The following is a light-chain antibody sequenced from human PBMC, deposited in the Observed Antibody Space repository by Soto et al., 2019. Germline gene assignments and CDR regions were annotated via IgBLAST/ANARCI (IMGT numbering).Light chain of an antibody. CDR1: QSVGSN. CDR2: GTS. Sequence: EIVMTQSPATLSVSPGERATLSCRVSQSVGSNLAWYQQKPGQAPRLLIYGTSTRATGIPARFSGGGSGTEFTLTISSLQSEDFAVYYCQQYNNWPQAFGQGTKVEIK. V-gene: IGKV3-15*01. J-gene: IGKJ1*01. CDR3: QQYNNWPQA.